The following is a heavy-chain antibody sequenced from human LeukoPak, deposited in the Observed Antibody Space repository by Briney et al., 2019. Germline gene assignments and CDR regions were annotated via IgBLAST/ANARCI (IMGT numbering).Heavy chain of an antibody. D-gene: IGHD1-26*01. Sequence: GGSLRLSCAASGFTFSNYWMHWVRQAPGKGLVWVSRINSDGSGTRYADSVKGRFTISRDNAKNSLYLQMNSLRAEDTAVYYCARDAYGSSVDYWSQGTLVTVSS. CDR3: ARDAYGSSVDY. J-gene: IGHJ4*02. CDR1: GFTFSNYW. CDR2: INSDGSGT. V-gene: IGHV3-74*01.